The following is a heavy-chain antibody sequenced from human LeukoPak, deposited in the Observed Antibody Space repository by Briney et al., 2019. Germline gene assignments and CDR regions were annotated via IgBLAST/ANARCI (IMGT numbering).Heavy chain of an antibody. J-gene: IGHJ4*02. Sequence: GGSLRLSFAAAGFTFSSYGMSWVRQAPGKGLEWVSAISGSGGSTYYADSVKGRFTISRDNSKNTLYLQMNSLRAEDTAVYYCASDSGYDHHGLFDYWGQGTLVTVSS. V-gene: IGHV3-23*01. CDR1: GFTFSSYG. D-gene: IGHD5-12*01. CDR2: ISGSGGST. CDR3: ASDSGYDHHGLFDY.